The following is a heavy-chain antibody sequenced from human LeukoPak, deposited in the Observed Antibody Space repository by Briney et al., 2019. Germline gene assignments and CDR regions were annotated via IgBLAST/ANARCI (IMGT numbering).Heavy chain of an antibody. CDR3: VRARYSADSYYFDY. CDR2: MKEDGSEK. V-gene: IGHV3-7*03. D-gene: IGHD5-18*01. Sequence: GGSLRLSCAASGFTFSNYWMSWVRQAPGKGLEWVANMKEDGSEKYYVDSVKGRFTISRDKAKNSLYLQMNSLRAEDTAVYYCVRARYSADSYYFDYWGQGTLVTVSS. CDR1: GFTFSNYW. J-gene: IGHJ4*02.